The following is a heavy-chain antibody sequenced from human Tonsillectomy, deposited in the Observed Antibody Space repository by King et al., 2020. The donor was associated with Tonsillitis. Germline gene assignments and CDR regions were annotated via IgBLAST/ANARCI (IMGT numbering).Heavy chain of an antibody. CDR3: SRTSDMVVVVAASLAAFDI. CDR1: GYTFTGYY. Sequence: QLVQSGAEVKKPGASVKVSCKASGYTFTGYYMHWVRQAPGQGLEWMGWINPNSGATNYAQKFQGRVTMTRDTSISTAYMELSSLRSDDTAVYCCSRTSDMVVVVAASLAAFDIWGQGTKVTVSS. CDR2: INPNSGAT. J-gene: IGHJ3*02. V-gene: IGHV1-2*02. D-gene: IGHD2-15*01.